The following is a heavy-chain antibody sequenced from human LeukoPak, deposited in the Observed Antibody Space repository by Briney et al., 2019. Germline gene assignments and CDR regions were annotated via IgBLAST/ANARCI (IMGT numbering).Heavy chain of an antibody. Sequence: PGGSLRLSCAASGFTFSSYSMNRVRQAPGKGLEWVSYISSSSNTIYYADSVKGRFTISRDNAKNSLYLQMNSLRVEDTAVYYCATESGTYSGTCFDYWGQGTLVTVSS. J-gene: IGHJ4*02. D-gene: IGHD1-26*01. V-gene: IGHV3-48*01. CDR1: GFTFSSYS. CDR2: ISSSSNTI. CDR3: ATESGTYSGTCFDY.